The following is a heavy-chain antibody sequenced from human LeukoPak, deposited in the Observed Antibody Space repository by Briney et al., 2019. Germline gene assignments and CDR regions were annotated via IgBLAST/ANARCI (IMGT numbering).Heavy chain of an antibody. V-gene: IGHV4-39*07. CDR2: IYYSGST. CDR3: ARDGVPAAIYWFDP. J-gene: IGHJ5*02. D-gene: IGHD2-2*01. CDR1: GGSISSSSYY. Sequence: SETLSLTCTVSGGSISSSSYYWGWIRQPPGKGLEWIGSIYYSGSTYYNPSLKSRDTISVDTSKNQFSLKLSSVTAADTAVYYCARDGVPAAIYWFDPWGQGTLVTVSS.